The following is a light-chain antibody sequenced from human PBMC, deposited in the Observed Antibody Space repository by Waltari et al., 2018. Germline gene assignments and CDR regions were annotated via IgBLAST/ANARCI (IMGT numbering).Light chain of an antibody. V-gene: IGLV3-25*03. J-gene: IGLJ2*01. CDR2: KDT. Sequence: SYELTQPPSVSVSPGQTATTTCSGDALPKQFAFWYQQKPGQAPVLVTYKDTGRPSGVPDRFSGSTSGTTVTLTISGVQAEDEADYYCQSADSTSTHVVFGGGTKLTVL. CDR1: ALPKQF. CDR3: QSADSTSTHVV.